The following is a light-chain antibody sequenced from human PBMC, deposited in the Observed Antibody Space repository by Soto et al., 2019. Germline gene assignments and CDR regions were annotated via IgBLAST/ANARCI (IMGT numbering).Light chain of an antibody. CDR1: QSVGSS. CDR2: AAS. CDR3: QQGNTWPWT. J-gene: IGKJ1*01. Sequence: EIVLTQSPATLSLSPGERATLSCRASQSVGSSLAWYQQKLGQAPRLLTYAASDRATGIPGRFSGSGSGTDFTLIISSLEPEDFAFYYCQQGNTWPWTFGQGTKVDIK. V-gene: IGKV3-11*01.